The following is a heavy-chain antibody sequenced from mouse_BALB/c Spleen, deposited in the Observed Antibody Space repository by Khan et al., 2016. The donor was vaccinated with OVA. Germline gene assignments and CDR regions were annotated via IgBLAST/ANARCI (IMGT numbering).Heavy chain of an antibody. V-gene: IGHV9-3-1*01. CDR1: EYTFTNYG. D-gene: IGHD3-3*01. J-gene: IGHJ4*01. CDR3: ARGGRRAMDY. CDR2: IYTYTGEP. Sequence: QIQLVQSGPDLKKPGETVKISCKASEYTFTNYGINWVKQAPGKGLKWMGWIYTYTGEPTYADDFKGRFACSLETSASTAYLQINNLKNEDTATYFCARGGRRAMDYWGQGTSVTVSS.